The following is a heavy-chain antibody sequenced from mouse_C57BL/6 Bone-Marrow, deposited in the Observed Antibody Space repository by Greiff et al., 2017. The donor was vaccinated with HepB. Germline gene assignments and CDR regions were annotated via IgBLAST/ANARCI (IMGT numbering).Heavy chain of an antibody. D-gene: IGHD1-1*01. CDR1: GYTFTSYW. CDR3: ARSSYYYGSSYAMDY. V-gene: IGHV1-50*01. CDR2: IDPSDSYT. Sequence: QVQLKQPGAELVKPGASVKLSCKASGYTFTSYWMQWVKQRPGQGLEWIGEIDPSDSYTNYNQKFKGKSTLTVDKSSSTAYMQLSSLTSEDSAVYYCARSSYYYGSSYAMDYWGQGTSVTVSS. J-gene: IGHJ4*01.